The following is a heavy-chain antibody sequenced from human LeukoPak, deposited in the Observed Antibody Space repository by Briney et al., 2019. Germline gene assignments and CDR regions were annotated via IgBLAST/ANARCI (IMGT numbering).Heavy chain of an antibody. CDR1: GYTFTSYA. D-gene: IGHD6-19*01. Sequence: GASVKVSCKASGYTFTSYAMHWVRQAPGQRLEWMGWTNAGNGNTKYSQKFQGRVTITRDTSASTAYMELSSLRSEDTAVYYCARKAVAYYYYGMDVWGQGTTVTVSS. CDR3: ARKAVAYYYYGMDV. J-gene: IGHJ6*02. V-gene: IGHV1-3*01. CDR2: TNAGNGNT.